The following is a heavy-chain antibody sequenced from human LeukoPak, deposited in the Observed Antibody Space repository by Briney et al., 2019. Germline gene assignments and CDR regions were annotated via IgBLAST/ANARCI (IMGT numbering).Heavy chain of an antibody. CDR2: IYSGGST. J-gene: IGHJ6*03. CDR3: ARVPPYYYYMDV. V-gene: IGHV3-66*02. Sequence: GGSLRLSCAASGFTVSSYYMSWVRQAPGKGLEWVSVIYSGGSTYYADSVKGRFTISRDNSKNTLYLQMNSLRAEDTAVYYCARVPPYYYYMDVWGKGTTVTVSS. CDR1: GFTVSSYY.